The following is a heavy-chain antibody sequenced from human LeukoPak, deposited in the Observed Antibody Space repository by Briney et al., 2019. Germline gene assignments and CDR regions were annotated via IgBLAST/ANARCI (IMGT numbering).Heavy chain of an antibody. V-gene: IGHV1-69*06. D-gene: IGHD3-22*01. Sequence: SVKVSCKAAGGTFSSYAISWVRQAPGQGLEWMGGIIPIFGTANYAQKFQGRVTITADKSTSTAYMELSSLRSDDTAVYYCAFDSSGYYLRLFDYWGQGTLVTVSS. CDR1: GGTFSSYA. CDR2: IIPIFGTA. CDR3: AFDSSGYYLRLFDY. J-gene: IGHJ4*02.